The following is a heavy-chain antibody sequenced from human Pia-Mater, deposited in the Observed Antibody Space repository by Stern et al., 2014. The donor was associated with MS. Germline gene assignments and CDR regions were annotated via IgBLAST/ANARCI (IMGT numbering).Heavy chain of an antibody. D-gene: IGHD2/OR15-2a*01. CDR3: AKDRQYLTYFFDH. Sequence: DQLVESGGGVVQPGRPLRLSCVASGFTLGSCAMHWVRQAPGKGLEWVAGVSYDGSNKDYADSVKVRFTISRDNSQNTLYMQMSSLRPEDTAVYYCAKDRQYLTYFFDHWGQGSLVTVSS. J-gene: IGHJ5*02. V-gene: IGHV3-30*18. CDR2: VSYDGSNK. CDR1: GFTLGSCA.